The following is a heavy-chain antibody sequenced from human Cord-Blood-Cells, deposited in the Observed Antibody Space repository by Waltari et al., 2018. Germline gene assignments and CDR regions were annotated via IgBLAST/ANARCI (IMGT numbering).Heavy chain of an antibody. J-gene: IGHJ4*02. Sequence: QVQLQQWGAGLLKPSETLSLTCAVYGGSFSGYYWGWIRQPPGKGLEWIGEINHSGSTNYNPSLKSRVTISVDTSKNQFSLKLSSVTAADTAVYYCARVSSGLYYFDYWGQGTLVTVSS. D-gene: IGHD3-10*01. V-gene: IGHV4-34*01. CDR2: INHSGST. CDR1: GGSFSGYY. CDR3: ARVSSGLYYFDY.